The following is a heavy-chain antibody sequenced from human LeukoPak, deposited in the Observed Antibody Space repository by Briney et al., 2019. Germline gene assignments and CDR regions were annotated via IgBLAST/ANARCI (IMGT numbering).Heavy chain of an antibody. CDR1: GFTFSSHD. J-gene: IGHJ5*02. CDR3: AKGPYYYDSSGYSDPRQFDP. V-gene: IGHV3-30*18. CDR2: ISYDGGKK. Sequence: GGSLRLSCAASGFTFSSHDMHWVRQAPGKGLEWVAFISYDGGKKDYADSVKGRFTISRDNSRNTLYLQMNSLRAEDTAVYYCAKGPYYYDSSGYSDPRQFDPWGQGTLVTVS. D-gene: IGHD3-22*01.